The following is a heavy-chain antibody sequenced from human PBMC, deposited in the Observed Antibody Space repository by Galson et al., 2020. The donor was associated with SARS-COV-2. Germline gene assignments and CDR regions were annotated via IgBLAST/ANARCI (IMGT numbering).Heavy chain of an antibody. CDR2: ISSGGDNT. J-gene: IGHJ3*02. D-gene: IGHD4-4*01. CDR3: ARVLGDDYNRNRFDI. CDR1: AFTVTSNS. Sequence: GGSLRLSCAASAFTVTSNSMSWVRQVPGKGLEWVSVISSGGDNTHYADSVQGRFSISRDSSKNTLNLQMNSLRADDTAVYYCARVLGDDYNRNRFDIWGQGTMVTVSS. V-gene: IGHV3-66*01.